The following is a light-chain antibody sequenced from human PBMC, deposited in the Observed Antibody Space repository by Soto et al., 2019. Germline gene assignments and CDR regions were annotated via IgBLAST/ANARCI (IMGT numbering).Light chain of an antibody. J-gene: IGKJ1*01. CDR1: QSISSW. Sequence: DIQMTQSPSTLSASVGDRVTITCRASQSISSWLAWYQQKPGKAPKLLIYDASSLESGVPSRVSGSGSGTEFTLTISSLQPDDFATYYCQQYNSYSQTFGQGTKVDI. CDR2: DAS. CDR3: QQYNSYSQT. V-gene: IGKV1-5*01.